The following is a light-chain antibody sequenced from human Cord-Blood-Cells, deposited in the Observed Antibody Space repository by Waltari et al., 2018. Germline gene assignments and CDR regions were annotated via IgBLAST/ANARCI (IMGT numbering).Light chain of an antibody. CDR1: QSISSW. V-gene: IGKV1-5*03. CDR2: KAS. CDR3: QQYNSYSWT. J-gene: IGKJ1*01. Sequence: DIQMPQSASTMSASVGYIFTRTCRASQSISSWLAWYQKKPGKATKLLIYKASSLESGVPSRFSGSGSGTAFTLTISSLQPDDFATYYCQQYNSYSWTFGQGTKVEIK.